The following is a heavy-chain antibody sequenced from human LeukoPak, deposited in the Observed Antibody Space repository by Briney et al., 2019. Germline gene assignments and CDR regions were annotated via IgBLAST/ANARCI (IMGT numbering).Heavy chain of an antibody. Sequence: SETLSLTCTVSGGSISSYYWSWIRQPPGKGLEWIGYIYYSGSTNYNPSLKSRVTISVDTSKNQFSLKLSSVTAADTAVYYCARALHYDILTGYLFDYWGQGTLVTVSS. CDR1: GGSISSYY. V-gene: IGHV4-59*01. CDR2: IYYSGST. CDR3: ARALHYDILTGYLFDY. D-gene: IGHD3-9*01. J-gene: IGHJ4*02.